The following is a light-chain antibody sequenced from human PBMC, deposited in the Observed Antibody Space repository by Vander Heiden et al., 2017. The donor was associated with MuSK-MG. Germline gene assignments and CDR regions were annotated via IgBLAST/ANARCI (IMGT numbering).Light chain of an antibody. CDR1: QSLTNT. J-gene: IGKJ5*01. CDR3: QQDNHWPIT. CDR2: GAS. V-gene: IGKV3-15*01. Sequence: EIVMTQSPATLSVSPGERATLSCRASQSLTNTLAWYQQKPGQAPRLLIYGASTRATGIPGRFSGSRSGTEFTLTITSLQSEDFAVYYCQQDNHWPITFGQGTRLEIK.